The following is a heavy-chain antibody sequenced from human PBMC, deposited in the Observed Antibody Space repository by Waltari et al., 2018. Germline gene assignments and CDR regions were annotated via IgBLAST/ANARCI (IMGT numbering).Heavy chain of an antibody. CDR2: IKHSGDN. D-gene: IGHD6-13*01. V-gene: IGHV4-34*01. J-gene: IGHJ4*02. Sequence: QVQLQQWGAGLLEPSETLSVTCAVSGGSFTGYYWTWIRQSPGMGLNWIWEIKHSGDNDYNPSLKSRVIISVDTPKRQFSLRLSSVTAADTAVYYCARLRRSNWSFEVWGQGTLVTVSS. CDR3: ARLRRSNWSFEV. CDR1: GGSFTGYY.